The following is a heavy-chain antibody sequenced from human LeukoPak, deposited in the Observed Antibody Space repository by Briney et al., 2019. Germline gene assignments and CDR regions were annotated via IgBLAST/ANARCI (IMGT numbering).Heavy chain of an antibody. CDR1: GFTFSGSA. CDR3: TTLRPYIQPR. V-gene: IGHV3-73*01. Sequence: PGGSLRLSCAASGFTFSGSAMHWVRQASGKGLEWVGRIRSKTNSYATAYAASVKGRFTISRDDSKNTAYLQMNSLKTEDAAVYYCTTLRPYIQPRWGQGTMVTVSS. CDR2: IRSKTNSYAT. J-gene: IGHJ3*01. D-gene: IGHD5-18*01.